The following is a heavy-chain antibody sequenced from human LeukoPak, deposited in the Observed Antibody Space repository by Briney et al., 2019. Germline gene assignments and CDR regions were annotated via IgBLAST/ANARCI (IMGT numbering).Heavy chain of an antibody. V-gene: IGHV1-8*01. J-gene: IGHJ4*02. CDR3: ARVAPDYYNSGSYYEDY. D-gene: IGHD3-10*01. CDR1: GYTFTSYD. CDR2: MNPNSGNT. Sequence: GASVKVSCKASGYTFTSYDINWVRQATGQGLEWMGWMNPNSGNTGYAQKFQGRVTMTRNTSISTAYMELSSPRSEDTAVYYCARVAPDYYNSGSYYEDYWGQGTLVTVSS.